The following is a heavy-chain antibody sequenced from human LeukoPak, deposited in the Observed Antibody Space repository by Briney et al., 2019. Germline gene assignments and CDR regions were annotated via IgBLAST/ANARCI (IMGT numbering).Heavy chain of an antibody. CDR2: ISGSGGST. D-gene: IGHD6-13*01. CDR1: GFTFSSYA. Sequence: GGSLRFSCAASGFTFSSYAMSWVRQAPGKGLEWVSAISGSGGSTYYADSVKGRFTISRDNSKNTLYLQMNSLRAEDTAVYYCAKEAFGYSSSIKPLDYWGQGTLVTVSS. V-gene: IGHV3-23*01. CDR3: AKEAFGYSSSIKPLDY. J-gene: IGHJ4*02.